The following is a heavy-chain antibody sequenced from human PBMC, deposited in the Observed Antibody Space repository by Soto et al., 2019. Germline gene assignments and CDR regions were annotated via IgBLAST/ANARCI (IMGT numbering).Heavy chain of an antibody. Sequence: PXESLSLAFAASGFTFSNACMSWVRQAPGKGLEWVGRIKSKTDGGTTDYAAPVKGRFTISRDDSKNTLYLQMNSLKTEDTAVYYCTTDTFYGIGANHYYYYGMDVWGQGTKVTVSS. CDR1: GFTFSNAC. D-gene: IGHD4-17*01. CDR2: IKSKTDGGTT. V-gene: IGHV3-15*01. J-gene: IGHJ6*02. CDR3: TTDTFYGIGANHYYYYGMDV.